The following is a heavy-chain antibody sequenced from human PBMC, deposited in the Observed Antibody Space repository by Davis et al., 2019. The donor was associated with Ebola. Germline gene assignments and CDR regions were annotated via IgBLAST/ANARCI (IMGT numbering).Heavy chain of an antibody. D-gene: IGHD4-11*01. CDR3: ARETSNYRLLLVY. CDR1: GFTFSSYT. CDR2: ISSSSSTI. Sequence: PGGSLRLSCAASGFTFSSYTMNWVRQAPGKGLEWVSSISSSSSTINYADSVKGRFTISRDNAKNSLYLQMNSLRDEDTAVYYCARETSNYRLLLVYWGQGTLVTVSS. V-gene: IGHV3-48*02. J-gene: IGHJ4*02.